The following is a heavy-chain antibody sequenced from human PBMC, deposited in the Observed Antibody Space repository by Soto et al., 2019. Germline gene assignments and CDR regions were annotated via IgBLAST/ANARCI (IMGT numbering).Heavy chain of an antibody. CDR3: ARDLRYDISGYYFPGDAFDV. J-gene: IGHJ3*01. D-gene: IGHD3-22*01. Sequence: SVKVSCKPSGYTFTSSGISWVRQAPGQGLEWMGGIIPTFGTANYAQKFQGRVTITADESTSTVYMELSSLRSEDTAVYYCARDLRYDISGYYFPGDAFDVWGQGTMVTGSS. CDR2: IIPTFGTA. CDR1: GYTFTSSG. V-gene: IGHV1-69*13.